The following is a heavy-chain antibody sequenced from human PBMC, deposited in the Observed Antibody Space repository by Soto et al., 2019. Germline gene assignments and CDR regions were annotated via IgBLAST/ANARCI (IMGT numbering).Heavy chain of an antibody. CDR3: ESQADSYGHY. CDR1: GFTFSDYY. J-gene: IGHJ4*02. V-gene: IGHV3-11*01. D-gene: IGHD5-18*01. CDR2: ISSSGSTI. Sequence: XESLSRSCAASGFTFSDYYMSWIRQAPGKGLEWVSYISSSGSTIYYADSVKGRFTISRDNAKNSLYLQMNSLRAEDTAVYYCESQADSYGHYWGQGTLVTVPS.